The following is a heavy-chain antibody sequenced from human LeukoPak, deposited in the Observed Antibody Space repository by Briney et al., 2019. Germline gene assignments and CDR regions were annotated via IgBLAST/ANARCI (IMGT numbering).Heavy chain of an antibody. CDR3: ARESKYNFWSGSYYQHYYMDV. Sequence: SETLSLTCTVSGGSISSYYWSWIRQPAGEGLEWIGRIYVSGSTNYSPSLKSRVTMSVDTSKNQFSLKLSSVTAADTAVYYCARESKYNFWSGSYYQHYYMDVWGKGTTVTVSS. D-gene: IGHD3-3*01. CDR1: GGSISSYY. CDR2: IYVSGST. V-gene: IGHV4-4*07. J-gene: IGHJ6*03.